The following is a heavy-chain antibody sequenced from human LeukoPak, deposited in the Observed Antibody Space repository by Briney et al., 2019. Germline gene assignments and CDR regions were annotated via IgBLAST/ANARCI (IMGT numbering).Heavy chain of an antibody. CDR1: GYTFTNYA. Sequence: ASVTVSCTASGYTFTNYAMNWVRQAPGQGLEWMGWISAYNGNTNYAQKLQGRVTMTADTSTSTAYMELRSLRSDDTAVYYCARESSGYDFDAFDIWGQGTMVTVSS. V-gene: IGHV1-18*01. CDR2: ISAYNGNT. D-gene: IGHD5-12*01. CDR3: ARESSGYDFDAFDI. J-gene: IGHJ3*02.